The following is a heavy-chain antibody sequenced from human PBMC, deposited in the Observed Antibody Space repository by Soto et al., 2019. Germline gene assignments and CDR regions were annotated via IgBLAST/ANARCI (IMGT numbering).Heavy chain of an antibody. D-gene: IGHD1-26*01. V-gene: IGHV4-39*01. CDR2: MYYTGST. Sequence: QLLESGPGLVKPSETLSLTCTVSGGSISSSNYYWGWIRQPPGKGLEWIGSMYYTGSTYYNPSLKSRVTISVDTSKNQFSLKLNSVTAADTAVYYCARHRSGGSYGLLDYWGQGTLVTVSS. CDR1: GGSISSSNYY. CDR3: ARHRSGGSYGLLDY. J-gene: IGHJ4*02.